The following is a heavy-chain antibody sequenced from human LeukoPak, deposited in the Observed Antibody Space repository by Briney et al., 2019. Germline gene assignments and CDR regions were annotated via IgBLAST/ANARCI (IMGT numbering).Heavy chain of an antibody. J-gene: IGHJ4*02. D-gene: IGHD3-10*01. V-gene: IGHV3-30*01. CDR2: ISSDGSKT. CDR1: GFIFSDFS. Sequence: GGSLRLSCTASGFIFSDFSITRVRQAPGKGLEWVALISSDGSKTYHADSVKGRFSISRDNSKNTLYLQLNSLRAEDTSVYYCARDSTYWYDSGSSGPHYFDYWGQGTLVTVSS. CDR3: ARDSTYWYDSGSSGPHYFDY.